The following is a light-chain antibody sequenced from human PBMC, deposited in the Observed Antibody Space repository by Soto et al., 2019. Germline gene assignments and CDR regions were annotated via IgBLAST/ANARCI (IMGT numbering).Light chain of an antibody. V-gene: IGLV2-14*01. CDR2: DVS. J-gene: IGLJ2*01. CDR1: SSDVGGYNY. Sequence: QSALTQPASVSGSPGQSITISCTGTSSDVGGYNYVSWYQQHPGKAPKLMIYDVSNRPSGASNRFSGSKSGNTASLTISGLQAEDEADYYCSSYTSSSTLGVAFGGGTKLTVL. CDR3: SSYTSSSTLGVA.